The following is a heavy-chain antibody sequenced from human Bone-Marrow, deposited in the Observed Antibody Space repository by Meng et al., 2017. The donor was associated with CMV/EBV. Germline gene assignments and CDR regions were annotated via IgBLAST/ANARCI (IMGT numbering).Heavy chain of an antibody. J-gene: IGHJ4*02. Sequence: GESLKISCAASGFTFSSYSMNWVRQAPGKGLVWVSRINTDGSSADYAGSVRGRFTGSRDNAKNALYLQMNSLRAEDTAVYYCASRDFWSGGFHYWHQGTLVTVSS. V-gene: IGHV3-74*01. CDR2: INTDGSSA. D-gene: IGHD3-3*01. CDR3: ASRDFWSGGFHY. CDR1: GFTFSSYS.